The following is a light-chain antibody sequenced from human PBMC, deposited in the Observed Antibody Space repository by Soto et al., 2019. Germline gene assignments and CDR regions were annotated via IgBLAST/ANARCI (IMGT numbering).Light chain of an antibody. Sequence: QSVLTQSPSASASLGASVKLTCTLSSGHSSYAIAWHQQQPEKGPRYLMKLNSAGSHNKGDGIPDRFSGSSSGAERYLTISSLQSEDEADSYCQTWGTGIQEVFGGGTKLAVL. CDR3: QTWGTGIQEV. V-gene: IGLV4-69*01. J-gene: IGLJ2*01. CDR1: SGHSSYA. CDR2: LNSAGSH.